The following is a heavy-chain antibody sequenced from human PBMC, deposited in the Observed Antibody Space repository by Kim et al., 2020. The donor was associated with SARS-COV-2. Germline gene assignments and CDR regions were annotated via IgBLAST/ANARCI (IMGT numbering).Heavy chain of an antibody. CDR3: ARAFPSIAALPFDP. V-gene: IGHV4-59*01. Sequence: NPSLKGRVTISVDTSKNQFSLRLSSVTAADTAVYYCARAFPSIAALPFDPWGQGTLVTVSS. D-gene: IGHD6-6*01. J-gene: IGHJ5*02.